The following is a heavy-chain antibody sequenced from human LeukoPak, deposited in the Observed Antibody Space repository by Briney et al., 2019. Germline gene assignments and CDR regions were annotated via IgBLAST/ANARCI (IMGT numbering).Heavy chain of an antibody. CDR3: ARDRAPVTMIRGAPGGFDP. J-gene: IGHJ5*02. Sequence: SETLSLTCTVSGGALSSHSWSWLRQAPGKGLKWIGYIFYSGTTSYYPYLKSPVTISVDASKNQFSLKLTSVSAADTAVYYCARDRAPVTMIRGAPGGFDPRGQGTLVTVSS. D-gene: IGHD3-10*01. V-gene: IGHV4-59*11. CDR1: GGALSSHS. CDR2: IFYSGTT.